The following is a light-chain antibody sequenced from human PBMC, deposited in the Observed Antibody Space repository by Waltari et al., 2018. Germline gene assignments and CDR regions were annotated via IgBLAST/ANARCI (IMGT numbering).Light chain of an antibody. J-gene: IGLJ3*02. CDR1: RSNIGSNS. CDR3: AAWDDSLSGWV. Sequence: QSVLTQAPSASGIPGQRVTISCSGIRSNIGSNSVYWYQYVPGTAPRLLIYRDNPRPSGVPDRFSGSKSGTSASLAISGLRSEDEADYYCAAWDDSLSGWVFGGGTKLTVL. CDR2: RDN. V-gene: IGLV1-47*01.